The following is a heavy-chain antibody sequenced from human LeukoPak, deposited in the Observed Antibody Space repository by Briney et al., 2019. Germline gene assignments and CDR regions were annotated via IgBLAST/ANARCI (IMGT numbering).Heavy chain of an antibody. D-gene: IGHD3-10*01. Sequence: GASVKVSCKASGYTFTSYYMHWVRQAPGQGLEWMGIINPSGGGTSYAQKFQGRVTMTRDTSTSTVYMELSSLRSEDTAVYYCARVPMVRGVIGYYGMDVWGKGTTVTVSS. V-gene: IGHV1-46*01. J-gene: IGHJ6*04. CDR2: INPSGGGT. CDR1: GYTFTSYY. CDR3: ARVPMVRGVIGYYGMDV.